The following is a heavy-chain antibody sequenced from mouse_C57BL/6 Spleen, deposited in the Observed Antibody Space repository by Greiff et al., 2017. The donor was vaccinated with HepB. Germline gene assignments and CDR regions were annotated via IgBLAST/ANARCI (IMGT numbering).Heavy chain of an antibody. CDR3: TIYYGNPWFAY. CDR1: GYTFTDYE. J-gene: IGHJ3*01. V-gene: IGHV1-15*01. CDR2: IDPETGGT. Sequence: QVQLKESGAELVRPGASVTLSCKASGYTFTDYEMHWVKQTPVHGLEWIGAIDPETGGTAYNQKFKGKAILTADKSSSTAYMELRSLTSEDSAVYYCTIYYGNPWFAYWGQGTLVTVSA. D-gene: IGHD2-1*01.